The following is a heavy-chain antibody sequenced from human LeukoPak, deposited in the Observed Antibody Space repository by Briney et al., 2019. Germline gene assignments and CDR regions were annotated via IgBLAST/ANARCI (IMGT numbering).Heavy chain of an antibody. V-gene: IGHV4-31*03. D-gene: IGHD5-12*01. Sequence: PSETLFLTCTVSGGSISSGGYYWSWIRQHPGKGLEWIGYIYYSGSTYYNPSLKSRVTISVDTSKNQFSLKLSSVTAADTAVYYCARVSSRGYGGDYWGQGTLVTVSS. J-gene: IGHJ4*02. CDR3: ARVSSRGYGGDY. CDR1: GGSISSGGYY. CDR2: IYYSGST.